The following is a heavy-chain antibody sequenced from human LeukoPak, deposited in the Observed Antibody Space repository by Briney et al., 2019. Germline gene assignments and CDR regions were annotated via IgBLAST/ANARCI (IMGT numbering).Heavy chain of an antibody. D-gene: IGHD3-3*01. CDR3: ARVVTIFGVVAYGMDV. J-gene: IGHJ6*02. CDR1: GGSVSSGSYY. V-gene: IGHV4-61*01. Sequence: SETLSLTCTVSGGSVSSGSYYWSWIRQPLGEGLEWIGYIYYSGSTNYNPSLKTRVTISVDTSTNQFSLKLSSVTAADTAVYYCARVVTIFGVVAYGMDVWGQGTTVTVSS. CDR2: IYYSGST.